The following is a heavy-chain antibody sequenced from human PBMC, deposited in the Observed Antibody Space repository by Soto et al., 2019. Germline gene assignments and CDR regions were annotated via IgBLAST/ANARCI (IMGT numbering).Heavy chain of an antibody. CDR3: ARSNIGWFDP. CDR1: GFTLSSYW. Sequence: GGSLSLSCAASGFTLSSYWMHWVRQAPGKGLVWVSRINSDGSSTSYDDSVKGRFTISRDNAKNTLYLQMDSLRAEDTAVYYCARSNIGWFDPWGQGSLVTVSS. V-gene: IGHV3-74*01. CDR2: INSDGSST. J-gene: IGHJ5*02.